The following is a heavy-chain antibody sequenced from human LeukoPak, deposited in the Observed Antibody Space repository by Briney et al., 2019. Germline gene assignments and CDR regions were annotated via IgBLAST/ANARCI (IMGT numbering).Heavy chain of an antibody. V-gene: IGHV1-69*02. Sequence: SVKVSCKASGGTFSSYTISWVRQAPGQGLEWMGRIIPIFGIANYAQKFQGRVTITTDESTSTAYMELSSLRSEDTAVYYCARSQPYYYGSGDLYNWFDPWGQGTLVTVSS. CDR3: ARSQPYYYGSGDLYNWFDP. J-gene: IGHJ5*02. CDR1: GGTFSSYT. D-gene: IGHD3-10*01. CDR2: IIPIFGIA.